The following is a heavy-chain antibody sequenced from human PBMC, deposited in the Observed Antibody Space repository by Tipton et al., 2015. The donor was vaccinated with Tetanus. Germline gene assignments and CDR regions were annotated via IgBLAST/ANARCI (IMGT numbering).Heavy chain of an antibody. CDR3: VTVNFPTDS. V-gene: IGHV4-34*01. J-gene: IGHJ5*01. CDR1: GASFSDYA. D-gene: IGHD1-1*01. Sequence: TLSLTCAVCGASFSDYAWSRTRYPPGTGLERIGEINHSGNTNHNPSLMSQVTLSVDTSKNQFSLKLNSVTAADTAMYYCVTVNFPTDS. CDR2: INHSGNT.